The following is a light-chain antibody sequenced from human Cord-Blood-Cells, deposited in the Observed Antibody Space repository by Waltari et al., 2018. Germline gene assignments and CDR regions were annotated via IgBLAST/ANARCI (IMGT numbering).Light chain of an antibody. CDR2: QNS. J-gene: IGLJ2*01. Sequence: SHELTQPPSVSVPPGQTANLTRPGAKVGGQNACWYQQKPGQSPVLVIYQNSKRPSGIPERFSGSNSGNTATLTISGTQAMDEADYYCQAWDSSTVVFGGGTKLTVL. CDR3: QAWDSSTVV. V-gene: IGLV3-1*01. CDR1: KVGGQN.